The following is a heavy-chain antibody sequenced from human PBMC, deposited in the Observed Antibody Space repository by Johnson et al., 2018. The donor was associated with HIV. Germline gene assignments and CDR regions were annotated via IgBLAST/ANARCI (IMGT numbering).Heavy chain of an antibody. Sequence: MQLVESGGGLVQPGGSLKLACSASGFTFSGSALHWVRQASGKGLEWVGLIRSKGNTYATVYSASLKGRFTISRDDSKNTAYLQMNDLRPDDTAVYHCARALTTDAFDIGGQGTMVTVSS. CDR1: GFTFSGSA. CDR2: IRSKGNTYAT. V-gene: IGHV3-73*01. D-gene: IGHD4-17*01. CDR3: ARALTTDAFDI. J-gene: IGHJ3*02.